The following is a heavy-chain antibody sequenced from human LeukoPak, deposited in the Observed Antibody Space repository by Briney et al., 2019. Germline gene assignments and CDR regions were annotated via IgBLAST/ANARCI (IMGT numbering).Heavy chain of an antibody. V-gene: IGHV3-7*03. D-gene: IGHD6-19*01. J-gene: IGHJ6*04. CDR3: ARDGVLSVAGYYYYYGMDV. CDR2: IKQDGSEK. CDR1: GFTFSSYW. Sequence: GGSLRLSCAASGFTFSSYWMSWVRQAPGKGLEWVANIKQDGSEKYYVDSVEGRFTISRDNAKNSLYLQMNSLRAEDTAVYYCARDGVLSVAGYYYYYGMDVWGKGTTVTVSS.